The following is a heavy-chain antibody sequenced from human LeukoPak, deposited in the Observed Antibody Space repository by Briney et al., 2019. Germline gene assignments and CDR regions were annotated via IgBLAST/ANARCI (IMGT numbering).Heavy chain of an antibody. CDR2: LYNGGST. Sequence: SDTLSVTCTVSGGSINNGYWSWVRQLPGKRLEWIGYLYNGGSTIYNPSLTSRVTMSVDPSNNQFFLKLSSVTAADTAVYYCAKDGGEGAESWGQGTLVTVSS. CDR3: AKDGGEGAES. J-gene: IGHJ4*02. V-gene: IGHV4-59*01. D-gene: IGHD3-16*01. CDR1: GGSINNGY.